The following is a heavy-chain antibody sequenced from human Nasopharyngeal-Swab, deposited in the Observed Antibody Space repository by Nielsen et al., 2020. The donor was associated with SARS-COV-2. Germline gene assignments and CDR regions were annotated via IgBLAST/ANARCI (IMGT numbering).Heavy chain of an antibody. D-gene: IGHD3-3*01. V-gene: IGHV3-11*04. CDR1: GFTFSDYY. Sequence: LSLTCAASGFTFSDYYMSWIRQAPGKGLEWVSYISSSGSTIYYADSVKGRFTISRDNAKNSLYLQMNSLRAEDTAVYYCARDRLGDFWSGYLSYYYGMDVWGQGTTVTVSS. CDR3: ARDRLGDFWSGYLSYYYGMDV. CDR2: ISSSGSTI. J-gene: IGHJ6*02.